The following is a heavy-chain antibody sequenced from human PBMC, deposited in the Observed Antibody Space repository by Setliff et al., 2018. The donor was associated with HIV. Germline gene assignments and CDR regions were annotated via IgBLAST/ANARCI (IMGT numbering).Heavy chain of an antibody. D-gene: IGHD5-18*01. Sequence: PSETLSLTCTVSSDSIRFYYWSWIRQPPGKELEWIGYIYSTGDSNYNPSLKSRVTMAVDTSKSQFSLKLTSVAAADTAVYYCARDSGGYNYGFAVGSFDYWGQGALVTVSS. CDR2: IYSTGDS. V-gene: IGHV4-59*01. CDR3: ARDSGGYNYGFAVGSFDY. J-gene: IGHJ4*02. CDR1: SDSIRFYY.